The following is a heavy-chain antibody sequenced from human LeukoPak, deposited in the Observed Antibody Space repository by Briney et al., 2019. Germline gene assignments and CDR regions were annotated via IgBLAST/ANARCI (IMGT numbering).Heavy chain of an antibody. Sequence: GGSLRLSCAASGFTFSSYAMNWVRQAPGKGLEWLSYISRSSETMLYANSVQGRVTISRENAKNSLYLQMNSLRAEDTAVYYCASLPTPSGYYDYYYSYGMDVWGQGTTVTVSS. CDR1: GFTFSSYA. D-gene: IGHD3-3*01. J-gene: IGHJ6*02. CDR3: ASLPTPSGYYDYYYSYGMDV. V-gene: IGHV3-48*01. CDR2: ISRSSETM.